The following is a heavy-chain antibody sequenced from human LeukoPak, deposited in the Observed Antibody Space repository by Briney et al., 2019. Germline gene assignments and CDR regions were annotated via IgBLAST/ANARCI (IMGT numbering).Heavy chain of an antibody. CDR2: IYYSGST. V-gene: IGHV4-39*01. Sequence: SETLSLTCTVSGGSISSSSYYWGWIRQPPGKGLEWIGSIYYSGSTYYNPSLKSRVTISVDTSKNQFSLKLSSVTAADTAVYYCARLGGSYYYGSGSYVGYWGQGTTVTVSS. CDR1: GGSISSSSYY. D-gene: IGHD3-10*01. J-gene: IGHJ6*02. CDR3: ARLGGSYYYGSGSYVGY.